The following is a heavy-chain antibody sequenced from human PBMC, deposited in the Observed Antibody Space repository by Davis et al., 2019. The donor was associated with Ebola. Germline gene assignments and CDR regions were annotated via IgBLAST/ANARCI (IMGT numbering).Heavy chain of an antibody. J-gene: IGHJ4*02. CDR1: VITFSSYA. CDR3: AKDNYYDSGGFDY. Sequence: GGSLRLSCTDSVITFSSYAMTWVRQAPGKGLEWVSAISGSGGSTYYADSVKGRFTISRDNSKNTLYLQMNSLRAEDTAVYYCAKDNYYDSGGFDYWGQGTLVTVSS. D-gene: IGHD3-22*01. V-gene: IGHV3-23*01. CDR2: ISGSGGST.